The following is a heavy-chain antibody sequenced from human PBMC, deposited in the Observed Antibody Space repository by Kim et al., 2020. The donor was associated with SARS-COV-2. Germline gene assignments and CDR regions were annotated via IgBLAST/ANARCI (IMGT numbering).Heavy chain of an antibody. CDR3: ARACSGGSCYYLGDAFDI. Sequence: GGSLRLSCAASGFTFSSYSMNWVRQAPGKGLEWVSYISSSSTIYYADSVKGRFTISRDNAKNSLYLQMNSLRDEDTAVYYCARACSGGSCYYLGDAFDIWGQGTMVTVSS. CDR1: GFTFSSYS. J-gene: IGHJ3*02. CDR2: ISSSSTI. D-gene: IGHD2-15*01. V-gene: IGHV3-48*02.